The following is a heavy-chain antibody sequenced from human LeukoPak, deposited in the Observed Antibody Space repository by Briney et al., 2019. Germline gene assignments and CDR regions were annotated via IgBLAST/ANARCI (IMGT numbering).Heavy chain of an antibody. D-gene: IGHD5-12*01. CDR3: ARDNAVAGSRLGY. CDR2: TYYRSKWYN. CDR1: GDSVSSNSAA. Sequence: SQTLSLTCALSGDSVSSNSAAWNWIRQSPSRGLEWLGRTYYRSKWYNDYAVSLKSRITINPDTSKNQFSLQLNSVTPEDTAVYYCARDNAVAGSRLGYWGQGTLVTVSS. V-gene: IGHV6-1*01. J-gene: IGHJ4*02.